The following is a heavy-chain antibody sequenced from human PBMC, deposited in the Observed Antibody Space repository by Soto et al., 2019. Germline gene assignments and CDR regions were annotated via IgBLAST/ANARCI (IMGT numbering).Heavy chain of an antibody. V-gene: IGHV4-39*01. CDR1: GGSISSSSYY. D-gene: IGHD2-21*02. CDR3: ARLVTAIFWFDP. CDR2: IYYSGST. Sequence: SETLSLTCTVSGGSISSSSYYWGWIRQPPGKGLEWIGSIYYSGSTYYNPSLKSRVTISVDTSKNQFSLKLSSVTAADTAVYYCARLVTAIFWFDPWGQGTLVTVSS. J-gene: IGHJ5*02.